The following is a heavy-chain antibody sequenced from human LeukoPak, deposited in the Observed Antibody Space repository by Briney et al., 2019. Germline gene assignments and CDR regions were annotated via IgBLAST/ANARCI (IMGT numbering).Heavy chain of an antibody. CDR1: GYTFTNYY. CDR3: ARDLLMYYDGSGGST. J-gene: IGHJ5*02. Sequence: ASVKVSCKASGYTFTNYYIHWVRRAPGQGLEWMGWINPHSGGTNYAQKFQGRVTMTRDTSISTAYMELSSLRSDDTAVYYCARDLLMYYDGSGGSTWGQGTLVTVSS. V-gene: IGHV1-2*02. CDR2: INPHSGGT. D-gene: IGHD3-10*01.